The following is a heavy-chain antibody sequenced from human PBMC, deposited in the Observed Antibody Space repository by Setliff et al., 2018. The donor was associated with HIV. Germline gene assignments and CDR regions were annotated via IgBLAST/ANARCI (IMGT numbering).Heavy chain of an antibody. V-gene: IGHV3-21*01. Sequence: GGSLRLSCAASGFIFSSYNMNWVRQAPGKGLEWVSSITSSSTYVYYADSVKGRFTISRDNAKNSLYLQMSSLRAEDTAMYYCARDWGHGYDLNFDYWGQGTLVTVSS. CDR1: GFIFSSYN. D-gene: IGHD5-12*01. CDR2: ITSSSTYV. J-gene: IGHJ4*02. CDR3: ARDWGHGYDLNFDY.